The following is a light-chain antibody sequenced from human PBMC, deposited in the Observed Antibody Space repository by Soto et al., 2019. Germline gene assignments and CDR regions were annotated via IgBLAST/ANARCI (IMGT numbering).Light chain of an antibody. CDR2: NSN. Sequence: QSVLTQPPSVSAAPGQKVTISCSGSTSNIGNNYVSWYQQLPGTAPKLLIYNSNRRPSGIPDRFSGSKSGTSATLDITGLQTGDEADYYCGTWDGILSERLYVFGPGTKVTVL. CDR3: GTWDGILSERLYV. V-gene: IGLV1-51*01. CDR1: TSNIGNNY. J-gene: IGLJ1*01.